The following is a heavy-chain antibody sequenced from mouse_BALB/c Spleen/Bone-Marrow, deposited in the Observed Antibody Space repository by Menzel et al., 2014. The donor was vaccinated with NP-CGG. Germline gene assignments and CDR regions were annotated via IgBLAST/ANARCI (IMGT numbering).Heavy chain of an antibody. D-gene: IGHD1-1*01. CDR2: IDPANGNT. CDR3: ARIYYYGRGYFDY. J-gene: IGHJ2*01. V-gene: IGHV14-3*02. Sequence: VQLQQSGAELVKPGASVKLSCTASSFNIKDTYMHWVKQRPEQGLEWIGRIDPANGNTKYDPKFQGKATITADTSSNTAYLQLSSLTSEDTAVYYCARIYYYGRGYFDYWGQGTTLTVSS. CDR1: SFNIKDTY.